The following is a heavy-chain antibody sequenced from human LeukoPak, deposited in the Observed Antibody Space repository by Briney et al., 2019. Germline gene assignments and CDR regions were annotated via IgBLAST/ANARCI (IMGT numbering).Heavy chain of an antibody. CDR1: GFPFSSYW. CDR2: INQDGSET. D-gene: IGHD6-6*01. Sequence: GGSLRLSCAASGFPFSSYWMSWVRQVPGKGLEWVANINQDGSETYSVDSVKGRFTISRDNARNSLFLQMSNLRAEDTAVYYCARSDIYSSSSDYWGQGTLVTVSS. V-gene: IGHV3-7*01. CDR3: ARSDIYSSSSDY. J-gene: IGHJ4*02.